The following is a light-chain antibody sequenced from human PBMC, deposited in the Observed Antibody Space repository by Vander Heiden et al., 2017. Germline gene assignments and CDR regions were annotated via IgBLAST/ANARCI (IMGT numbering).Light chain of an antibody. Sequence: TPGQRATTSCSGSSSNIGSNYVYWYQQLPGTAPKLLIYRNNQRPSGVPDRFSGSKSGTSASLAISGLRSEDEADYYCAAWDDSLSGWVFGGGTKLTVL. CDR1: SSNIGSNY. CDR3: AAWDDSLSGWV. CDR2: RNN. J-gene: IGLJ3*02. V-gene: IGLV1-47*01.